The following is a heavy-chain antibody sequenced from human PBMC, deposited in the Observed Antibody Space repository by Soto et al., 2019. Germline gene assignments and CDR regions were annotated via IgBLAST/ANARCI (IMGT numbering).Heavy chain of an antibody. CDR3: ARDRPVYYYGSGSLPRDAFDI. V-gene: IGHV1-69*13. CDR1: GGTFSSYA. J-gene: IGHJ3*02. Sequence: ASVKVSCKASGGTFSSYAISWVRQAPGQGLEWMGGIIPIFGTANYAQKFQGRVTITADESTSTAYMELSSLRSEDTAVYYCARDRPVYYYGSGSLPRDAFDIWGRGTMVTVSS. CDR2: IIPIFGTA. D-gene: IGHD3-10*01.